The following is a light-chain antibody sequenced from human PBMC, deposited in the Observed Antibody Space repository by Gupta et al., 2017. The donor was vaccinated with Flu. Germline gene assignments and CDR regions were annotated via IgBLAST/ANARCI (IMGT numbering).Light chain of an antibody. J-gene: IGKJ4*01. CDR1: QSVSSY. CDR2: DAS. V-gene: IGKV3-11*01. CDR3: QQRSNWPPLT. Sequence: EIVSPQSPATLSLSPGERATLSCRASQSVSSYLAWYQQKPGQAPRLLIYDASNRATGIPARFSGSGSGTDFTLTISSLEPEDFAVYYCQQRSNWPPLTFGGGTQVEIK.